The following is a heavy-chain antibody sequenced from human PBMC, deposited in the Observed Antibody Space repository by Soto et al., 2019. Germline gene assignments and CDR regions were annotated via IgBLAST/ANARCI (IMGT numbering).Heavy chain of an antibody. CDR1: GGSIISYY. Sequence: SETLSLTCTVSGGSIISYYWSWIRQPPGKGLEWIGYIYYSGSTNYNPSLKSRVTISVDTSKNQFSLKLSSVTAADTAVYYCARLSLRPYYYDISVFYGYWLDAWGQGTLVTVS. J-gene: IGHJ5*02. V-gene: IGHV4-59*01. CDR3: ARLSLRPYYYDISVFYGYWLDA. D-gene: IGHD3-22*01. CDR2: IYYSGST.